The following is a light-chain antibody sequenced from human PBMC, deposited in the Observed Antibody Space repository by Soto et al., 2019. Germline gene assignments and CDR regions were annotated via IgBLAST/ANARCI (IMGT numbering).Light chain of an antibody. CDR1: QDISNY. J-gene: IGKJ1*01. CDR2: DAS. Sequence: IRMTQSPSSLSASTGDRVTITCQASQDISNYLNWYQQKLGKAPKLLIYDASNLETGVPSRFSGSGSGTDFTFTISSLQPEDIATYYCQQYSHLITFGQGTNVDIK. CDR3: QQYSHLIT. V-gene: IGKV1-33*01.